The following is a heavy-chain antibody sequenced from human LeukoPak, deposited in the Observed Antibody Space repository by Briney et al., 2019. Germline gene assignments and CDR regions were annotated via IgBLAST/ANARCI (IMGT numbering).Heavy chain of an antibody. CDR1: GFTFSSYA. CDR2: ISGSGGST. J-gene: IGHJ3*02. D-gene: IGHD3-9*01. Sequence: PGGSLRPSCAASGFTFSSYAMSWVRQAPGKGLEWVSAISGSGGSTYYADSVKGRFTISRDNSKNTLYLQMNSLRAEDTAVYYCAKGSRYFDWLSSMVAFDIWGQGTMVTVSS. V-gene: IGHV3-23*01. CDR3: AKGSRYFDWLSSMVAFDI.